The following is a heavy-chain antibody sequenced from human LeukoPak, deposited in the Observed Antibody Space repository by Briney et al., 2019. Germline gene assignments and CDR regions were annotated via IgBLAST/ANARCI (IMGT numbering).Heavy chain of an antibody. CDR1: GLTFSNYA. V-gene: IGHV3-23*01. CDR2: ISDSGGST. D-gene: IGHD5-18*01. Sequence: GGSLRLSCVASGLTFSNYAMSWVRQAPGKGLEWVSGISDSGGSTYYADSVKGRFIISRDNSKNTLYLQMNSLRAEDTAVYYCAKDTNSYGLIETPDAFDIWGQGTMVTVSS. J-gene: IGHJ3*02. CDR3: AKDTNSYGLIETPDAFDI.